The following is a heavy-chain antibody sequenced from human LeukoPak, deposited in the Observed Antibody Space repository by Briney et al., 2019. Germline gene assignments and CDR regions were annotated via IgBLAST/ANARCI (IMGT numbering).Heavy chain of an antibody. CDR3: ARDFLVAGTSTY. J-gene: IGHJ4*02. Sequence: ASVKVSCKASGYTFTGYYIHWVRQAPGQGLEWMGWINPNSDGTKYAEKVQGRVTMTRDTSSSTAYMELSWLRFDDSAVYYCARDFLVAGTSTYWGQGTLVTVSS. CDR1: GYTFTGYY. D-gene: IGHD6-19*01. CDR2: INPNSDGT. V-gene: IGHV1-2*02.